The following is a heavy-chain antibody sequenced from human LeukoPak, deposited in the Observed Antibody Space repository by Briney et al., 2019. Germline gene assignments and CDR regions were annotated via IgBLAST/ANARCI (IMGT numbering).Heavy chain of an antibody. CDR1: GFTFSSYA. CDR2: ISGSGGST. CDR3: AKGSIPVAGRNYFDY. Sequence: PGGSLRLSCAASGFTFSSYAMSWVRQAPGKGLEWVSAISGSGGSTYYADSVKGRFTISRDNSKNTLYLQINNMRAEDTAVYYCAKGSIPVAGRNYFDYWGQGTLVIVSS. V-gene: IGHV3-23*01. D-gene: IGHD6-19*01. J-gene: IGHJ4*02.